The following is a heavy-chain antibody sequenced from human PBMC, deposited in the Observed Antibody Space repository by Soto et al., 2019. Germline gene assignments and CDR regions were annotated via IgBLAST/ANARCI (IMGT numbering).Heavy chain of an antibody. CDR2: IRSKANSYAT. J-gene: IGHJ6*02. D-gene: IGHD4-4*01. CDR3: TSYRARIRYYYYGMDV. CDR1: GFTFSGAA. V-gene: IGHV3-73*01. Sequence: SGGSLRLSCAASGFTFSGAAMNWVRQASGKGLEWVGRIRSKANSYATAYAASVKGRFTISRDDSKNTAYLQMNSLKTEDTAVYYCTSYRARIRYYYYGMDVWGQGTTVTVSS.